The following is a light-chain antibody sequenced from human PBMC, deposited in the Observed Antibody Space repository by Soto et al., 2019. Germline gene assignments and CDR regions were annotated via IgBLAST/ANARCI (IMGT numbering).Light chain of an antibody. CDR2: GNN. Sequence: QSVLTQPPSVSGAPGQRVTISCTASNSNIGAGYDVHWYQQLPGTAPNLLIYGNNNRPSGVPDRFSGSRSGTSASLAITGLQAEDEADYYCQSYDSSLSGPYVFGTGTKVTVL. V-gene: IGLV1-40*01. CDR3: QSYDSSLSGPYV. CDR1: NSNIGAGYD. J-gene: IGLJ1*01.